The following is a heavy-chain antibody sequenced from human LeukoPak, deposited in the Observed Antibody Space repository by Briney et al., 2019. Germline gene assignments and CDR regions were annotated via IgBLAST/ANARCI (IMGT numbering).Heavy chain of an antibody. CDR1: GFTFSIYC. Sequence: GGSLRLSCAASGFTFSIYCMTCVPQAPRKGLECVSYICANISTIYYAHSLKVRFTISRDNGKNLLYLQMNSLRVEDTGFYYCARDRWFGEFLPAHFEYWGQGTLVTVSS. V-gene: IGHV3-48*01. CDR2: ICANISTI. D-gene: IGHD3-10*01. CDR3: ARDRWFGEFLPAHFEY. J-gene: IGHJ4*02.